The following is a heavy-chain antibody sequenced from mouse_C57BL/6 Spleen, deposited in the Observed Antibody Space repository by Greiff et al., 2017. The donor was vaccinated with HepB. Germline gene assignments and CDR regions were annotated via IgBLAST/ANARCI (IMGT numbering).Heavy chain of an antibody. CDR3: ARSHYDPSYWYFDV. CDR2: INPNNGGT. D-gene: IGHD2-4*01. Sequence: VQLQQSGPELVKPGASVKISCKASGYTFTDYYMNWVKQSHGKSLEWIGDINPNNGGTSYNQKFKGKATLTVDKSSSTAYMELRSLTSEDSAVYYCARSHYDPSYWYFDVWGTGTTVTVSS. J-gene: IGHJ1*03. V-gene: IGHV1-26*01. CDR1: GYTFTDYY.